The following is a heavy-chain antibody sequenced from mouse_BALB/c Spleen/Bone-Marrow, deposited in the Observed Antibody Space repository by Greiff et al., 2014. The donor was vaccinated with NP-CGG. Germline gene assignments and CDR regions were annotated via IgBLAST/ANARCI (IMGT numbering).Heavy chain of an antibody. V-gene: IGHV14-3*02. CDR2: IDPANGNT. CDR3: ATYYYGSSWGFAY. Sequence: EVQLQQSGAELVKPGASVKLSCTASGFNIKDTYMHWVKQRPEQGLEWIGRIDPANGNTKYDPKFQGKATITADTSSNTAYLQLSSLTSEDTAVYYCATYYYGSSWGFAYWGQGTLVTVS. D-gene: IGHD1-1*01. J-gene: IGHJ3*01. CDR1: GFNIKDTY.